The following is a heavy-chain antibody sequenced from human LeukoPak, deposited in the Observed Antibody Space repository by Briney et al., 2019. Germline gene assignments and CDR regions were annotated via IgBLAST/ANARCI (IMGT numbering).Heavy chain of an antibody. J-gene: IGHJ4*02. CDR3: ARDVNAVAGTTYFDY. CDR2: ISAYNGNT. Sequence: ASVKVSCKASGYTFTNYGISWVRQAPGQGLEWMGWISAYNGNTDYAQKLQGRVTMTTDTSTSTACMELRSLRSDDTAVYYCARDVNAVAGTTYFDYWGQGTLVTVSS. CDR1: GYTFTNYG. V-gene: IGHV1-18*01. D-gene: IGHD6-19*01.